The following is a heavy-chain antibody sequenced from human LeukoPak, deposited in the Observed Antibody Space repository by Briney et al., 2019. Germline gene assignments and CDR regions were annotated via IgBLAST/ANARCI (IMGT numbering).Heavy chain of an antibody. J-gene: IGHJ4*02. CDR2: ISYDGSNK. CDR1: GFTFSSYA. D-gene: IGHD6-19*01. V-gene: IGHV3-30-3*01. Sequence: GRSLRLSCAASGFTFSSYAMHWVRQAPGKGLEWVAVISYDGSNKYYADSVKGRFTISRDNSKNTLYLQVNSLRVEDTAVYYCAKGDRNSGWSYWGQGTLVTVSS. CDR3: AKGDRNSGWSY.